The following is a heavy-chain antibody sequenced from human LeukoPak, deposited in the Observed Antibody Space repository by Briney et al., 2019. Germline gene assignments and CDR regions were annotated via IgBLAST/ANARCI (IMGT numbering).Heavy chain of an antibody. CDR1: GGSVGTRRDD. V-gene: IGHV4-39*01. CDR2: ILSPGST. J-gene: IGHJ2*01. D-gene: IGHD3-3*01. Sequence: PSETLSPTCTVAGGSVGTRRDDSGWVRQSPGKGLEWIGSILSPGSTYYNPSLKSPLTISVDTSKNQLSLNHNSVTAADTSICYCARHAPVDVLRVSECFYWFFDLWGRGTLVTVSS. CDR3: ARHAPVDVLRVSECFYWFFDL.